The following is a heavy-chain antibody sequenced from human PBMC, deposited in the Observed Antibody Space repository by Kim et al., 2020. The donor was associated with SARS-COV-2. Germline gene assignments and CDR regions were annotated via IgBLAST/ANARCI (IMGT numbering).Heavy chain of an antibody. V-gene: IGHV3-7*01. D-gene: IGHD6-19*01. CDR1: GFSFSTHW. Sequence: GGSLRLSCAASGFSFSTHWMTWVRQAPGKGLEWVASMKSDGSKVKYVDSVKGRFTISRDNAKNSLYLQMTSLRAEDTAMYYCARVLGWGWFDSWGQGTLV. J-gene: IGHJ5*01. CDR2: MKSDGSKV. CDR3: ARVLGWGWFDS.